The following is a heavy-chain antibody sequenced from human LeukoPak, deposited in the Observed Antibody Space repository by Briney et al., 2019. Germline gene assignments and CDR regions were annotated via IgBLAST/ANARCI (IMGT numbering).Heavy chain of an antibody. V-gene: IGHV3-13*01. D-gene: IGHD6-13*01. CDR1: GFTFSSYD. CDR2: IGTAGDT. J-gene: IGHJ4*02. CDR3: XXXXXXXXXXAAAGTGFDY. Sequence: GGSLRLSCAASGFTFSSYDMHWVRQATGKGLEWVSAIGTAGDTYYPGSVKGRFTISRENSKNSLYLQMNSLRAANTAVYYCXXXXXXXXXXAAAGTGFDYWGQGTLVTVSS.